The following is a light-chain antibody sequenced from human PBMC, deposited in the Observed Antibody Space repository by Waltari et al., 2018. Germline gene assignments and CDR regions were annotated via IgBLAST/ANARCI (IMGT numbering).Light chain of an antibody. V-gene: IGLV2-8*01. CDR1: SSDVGGYDL. CDR2: EVT. Sequence: QSALTQPPSASGSPGQSVTISCTGTSSDVGGYDLVSWYQQHPGKAPKLMISEVTKRPSWGPDLFSGSKSGNTASLTVSGLQAEDEADYYCSSYAGSKNLVFGGGTKLTVL. J-gene: IGLJ2*01. CDR3: SSYAGSKNLV.